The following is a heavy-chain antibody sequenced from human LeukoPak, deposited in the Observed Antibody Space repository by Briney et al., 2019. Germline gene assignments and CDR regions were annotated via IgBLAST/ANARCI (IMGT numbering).Heavy chain of an antibody. D-gene: IGHD5/OR15-5a*01. J-gene: IGHJ4*02. CDR1: GFTFSSYG. V-gene: IGHV3-23*01. CDR2: ISDSGDIT. Sequence: PGGSLRLSCAASGFTFSSYGMRWVRQAPGKGLEWVSSISDSGDITYYADSVKGRFTIFRDNSKNTLYLQMISLRAEDTAVYYCAKGVSSPTYYFDSWGQGTLVTVSS. CDR3: AKGVSSPTYYFDS.